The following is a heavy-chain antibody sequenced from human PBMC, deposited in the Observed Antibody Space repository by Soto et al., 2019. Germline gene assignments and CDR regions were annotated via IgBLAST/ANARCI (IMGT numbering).Heavy chain of an antibody. V-gene: IGHV4-34*01. D-gene: IGHD6-6*01. J-gene: IGHJ6*03. Sequence: SETLSLTCAVYGGSFSGYYWSWIRQPPGKGLEWIGEINHSGSTNYNPSLKSRVTISVDTSKNQFSLKLSSVTAADTAVYYCARGRIAARPVYYYYMDVWGKGTTVTVSS. CDR2: INHSGST. CDR3: ARGRIAARPVYYYYMDV. CDR1: GGSFSGYY.